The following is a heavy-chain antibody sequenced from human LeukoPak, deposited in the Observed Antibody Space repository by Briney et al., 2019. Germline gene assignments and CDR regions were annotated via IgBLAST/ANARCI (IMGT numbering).Heavy chain of an antibody. V-gene: IGHV3-66*02. CDR1: GFTVSSNY. J-gene: IGHJ4*02. CDR3: ARENDYGDPDY. D-gene: IGHD4-17*01. CDR2: IYSGGST. Sequence: PGGSLRLSCAASGFTVSSNYMSWVRQTPGKGLEWVSVIYSGGSTYYADSVKGRFTISRDNSKNTLYLQMNSLRAEDTAVYYCARENDYGDPDYWGQGTLVTVSS.